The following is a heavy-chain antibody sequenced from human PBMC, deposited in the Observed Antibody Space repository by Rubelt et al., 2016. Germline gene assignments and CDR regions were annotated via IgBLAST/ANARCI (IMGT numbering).Heavy chain of an antibody. D-gene: IGHD3-10*01. CDR3: ATNKWFGELLFDY. CDR1: GGPISSGGYY. V-gene: IGHV4-31*03. CDR2: FYYSGST. J-gene: IGHJ4*02. Sequence: QVQLQESGPGLVKPSQTLSLTCTVSGGPISSGGYYWSWIRQPPGKGLEWIGYFYYSGSTYYNPALKSRDTISVDTSKNQCSLKLGSGTAADTAVYYCATNKWFGELLFDYWGQGTLVTVSS.